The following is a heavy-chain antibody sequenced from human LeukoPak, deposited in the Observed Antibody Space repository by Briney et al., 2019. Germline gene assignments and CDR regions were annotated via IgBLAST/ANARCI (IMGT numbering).Heavy chain of an antibody. CDR3: ARGLYSSSWYDFDY. CDR1: GFNFGGYS. D-gene: IGHD6-13*01. J-gene: IGHJ4*02. V-gene: IGHV3-21*01. CDR2: ISSSSTYI. Sequence: GGSLRLSCAASGFNFGGYSMNWVRQAPGKGLEWVSAISSSSTYIYYADSMKGRFTISRDNAMNSLYLQMNSLRAEDTAVYYCARGLYSSSWYDFDYWGQGILVSVSS.